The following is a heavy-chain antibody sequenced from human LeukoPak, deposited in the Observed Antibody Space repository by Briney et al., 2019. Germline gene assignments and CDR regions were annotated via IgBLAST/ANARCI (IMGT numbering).Heavy chain of an antibody. J-gene: IGHJ4*02. D-gene: IGHD2-15*01. CDR3: ARVYCSGGSCYFDY. Sequence: PSETLSLTCTVSGGPIISYYWSWIRQPAGKGLEWIGRIYTSGSTNYNPSLKSRVTISVDKSKNQFSLKLSSVTAADTAVYYCARVYCSGGSCYFDYWRQGTLVTVSS. CDR2: IYTSGST. CDR1: GGPIISYY. V-gene: IGHV4-4*07.